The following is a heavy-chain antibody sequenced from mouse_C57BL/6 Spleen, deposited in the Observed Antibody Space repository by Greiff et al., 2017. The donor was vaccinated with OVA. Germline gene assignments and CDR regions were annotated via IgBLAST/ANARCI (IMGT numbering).Heavy chain of an antibody. CDR2: ISDGGSYT. CDR3: ARDTHDYYGSSYYFDY. Sequence: EVQLVESGGGLVKPGGSLKLSCAASGFTFSSYAMSWVRQTPEKRLEWVATISDGGSYTYYPDNVKGRFTISRDNAKNNLYLQMSHLKSEDTAMYYCARDTHDYYGSSYYFDYWGQGTTLTVSS. J-gene: IGHJ2*01. CDR1: GFTFSSYA. D-gene: IGHD1-1*01. V-gene: IGHV5-4*01.